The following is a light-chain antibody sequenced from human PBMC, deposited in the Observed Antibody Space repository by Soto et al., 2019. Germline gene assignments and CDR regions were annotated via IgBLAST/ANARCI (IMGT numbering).Light chain of an antibody. CDR3: QQYDSYLVT. V-gene: IGKV1-5*03. CDR2: KAS. CDR1: QSVDTW. Sequence: DIQMTQSPSTLSASVGDRVAITCRASQSVDTWLAWYQQKPGKAPKLLIYKASTLESGVPLRFSGSGLGTEFTLTISSLQPDDFATYYCQQYDSYLVTFGGGTKVEIK. J-gene: IGKJ4*01.